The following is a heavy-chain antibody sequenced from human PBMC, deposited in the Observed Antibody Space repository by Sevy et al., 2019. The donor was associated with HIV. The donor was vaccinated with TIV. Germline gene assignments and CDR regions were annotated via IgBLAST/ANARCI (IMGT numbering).Heavy chain of an antibody. CDR2: IAYDGSNK. CDR1: GFAFSSYA. CDR3: ATYSYYYDSSGYFDY. Sequence: GGSLRLSCAASGFAFSSYAMHWVRQAPGKGLEWVAVIAYDGSNKYYADSVKGRFTISRDNSKNTPYLQMNSLRAEDTAVYYCATYSYYYDSSGYFDYWGQGTLVTVSS. J-gene: IGHJ4*02. D-gene: IGHD3-22*01. V-gene: IGHV3-30*04.